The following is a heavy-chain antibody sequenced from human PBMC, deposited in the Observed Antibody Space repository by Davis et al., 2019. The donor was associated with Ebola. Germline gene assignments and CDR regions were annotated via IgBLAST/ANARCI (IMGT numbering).Heavy chain of an antibody. D-gene: IGHD5-12*01. V-gene: IGHV3-7*03. CDR3: ARDSVATIGILGWPTLDY. CDR1: GFTFRNYW. Sequence: GGSLRLSCAASGFTFRNYWMSWVRQAPGKGLEWVANIKQDGSEKYYVDSVKGRFTISRDNAKNSLYLQMNSLRAEDTAVYYCARDSVATIGILGWPTLDYWGQGTLVTVSS. CDR2: IKQDGSEK. J-gene: IGHJ4*02.